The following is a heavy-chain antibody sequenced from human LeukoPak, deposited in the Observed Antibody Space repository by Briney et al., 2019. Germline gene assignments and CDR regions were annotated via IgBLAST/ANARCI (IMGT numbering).Heavy chain of an antibody. CDR3: AKSSLRHNWNED. V-gene: IGHV6-1*01. J-gene: IGHJ5*02. CDR1: GDSVSRNGAA. Sequence: SQTLSLTCAISGDSVSRNGAAWNWIRQSPSRGLEWLGRTYYRSKWYNDYGLSVKSRVTIYPDTSKNQFSLQLNSVTPDDTAVYYCAKSSLRHNWNEDWGQGTLVTVSS. D-gene: IGHD5/OR15-5a*01. CDR2: TYYRSKWYN.